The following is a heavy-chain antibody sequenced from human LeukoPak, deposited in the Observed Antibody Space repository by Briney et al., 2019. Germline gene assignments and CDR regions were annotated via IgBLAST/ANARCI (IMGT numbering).Heavy chain of an antibody. J-gene: IGHJ4*02. CDR2: IYYSGST. Sequence: PSETLSLTCTVSGGSITTYYWTWFRQPPGKGLEWIGYIYYSGSTNYNPSLRSRVTISADTSKNQFSLKLTSVTAADTAVYYCATDPYISGYFHIWGQGTLVTVSS. CDR3: ATDPYISGYFHI. V-gene: IGHV4-59*01. D-gene: IGHD3-22*01. CDR1: GGSITTYY.